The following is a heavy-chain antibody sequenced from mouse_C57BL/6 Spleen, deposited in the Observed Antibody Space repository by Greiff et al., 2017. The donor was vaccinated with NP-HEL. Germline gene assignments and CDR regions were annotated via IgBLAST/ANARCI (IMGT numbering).Heavy chain of an antibody. J-gene: IGHJ3*01. Sequence: DVQLQESGTVLARPGASVKMSCKTSGYTFTSYWMHWVKQRPGQGLEWIGAIYPGNSDTSYNQKFKGKAKLTAVTSASTAYMELSSLTNEDSAVYYYTRSPFYGRSYEGFAYWGQGTLVTVSA. V-gene: IGHV1-5*01. D-gene: IGHD1-1*01. CDR3: TRSPFYGRSYEGFAY. CDR1: GYTFTSYW. CDR2: IYPGNSDT.